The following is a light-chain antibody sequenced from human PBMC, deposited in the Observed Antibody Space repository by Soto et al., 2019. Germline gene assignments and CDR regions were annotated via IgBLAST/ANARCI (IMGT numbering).Light chain of an antibody. CDR3: CLSPGSLTWL. CDR2: EVN. J-gene: IGLJ3*02. Sequence: QSVLTQPRSVSGSPGQTVTISCTATGSDVGASSHVSWYQLHPGKDPKLMIYEVNNRPSGVPDRVSGSKSGSTASLTISGLEAEDEAEYYCCLSPGSLTWLFGGGTQLTVL. CDR1: GSDVGASSH. V-gene: IGLV2-11*01.